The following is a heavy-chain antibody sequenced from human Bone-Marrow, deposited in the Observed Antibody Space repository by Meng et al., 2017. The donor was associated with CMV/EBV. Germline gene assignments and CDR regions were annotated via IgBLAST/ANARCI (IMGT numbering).Heavy chain of an antibody. CDR1: GGSFSGYY. CDR3: ARGIVVVPAAQPYYYYGMAV. Sequence: GSLRLSCAVYGGSFSGYYWSWIRQPPGKGLEWIGEINHSGSTNYNPSLKSRVTISVDTSKNQFSLKLSSVTAADTAVYYCARGIVVVPAAQPYYYYGMAVWGQGTMVTVSS. J-gene: IGHJ6*02. CDR2: INHSGST. V-gene: IGHV4-34*01. D-gene: IGHD2-2*01.